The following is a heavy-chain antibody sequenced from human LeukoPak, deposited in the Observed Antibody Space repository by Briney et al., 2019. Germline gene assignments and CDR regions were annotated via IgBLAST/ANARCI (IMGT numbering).Heavy chain of an antibody. CDR3: ARGRRQQPAGDY. V-gene: IGHV4-61*01. J-gene: IGHJ4*02. Sequence: SETLSLTCTVSGGSVSSGSYCWSWIRQPPGKGLEWIGYIYYSGSTNYNPSLKSRVTISVDTSKNQFSLKLSSVTAADTAVYYCARGRRQQPAGDYWGQGTLVTVSS. D-gene: IGHD6-13*01. CDR1: GGSVSSGSYC. CDR2: IYYSGST.